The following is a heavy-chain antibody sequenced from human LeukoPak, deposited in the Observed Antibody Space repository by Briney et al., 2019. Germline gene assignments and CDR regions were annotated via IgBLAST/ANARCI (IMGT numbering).Heavy chain of an antibody. Sequence: SETLSLTCTVSGGSISSYYWSWIRQPPGKGLEWIGYIYYSGSTNYNPSLKSRVTISVDTSKNQFSLKLSSVTAADTAVYYCARAVVAVAGWFFDPWGQGTLVTVSS. CDR3: ARAVVAVAGWFFDP. D-gene: IGHD6-19*01. J-gene: IGHJ5*02. CDR2: IYYSGST. CDR1: GGSISSYY. V-gene: IGHV4-59*01.